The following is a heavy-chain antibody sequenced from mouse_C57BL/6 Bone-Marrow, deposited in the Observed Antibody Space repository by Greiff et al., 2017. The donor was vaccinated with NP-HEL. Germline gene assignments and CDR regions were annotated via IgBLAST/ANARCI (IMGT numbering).Heavy chain of an antibody. J-gene: IGHJ2*01. CDR3: ARGGYGSSYADY. CDR1: GYTFTSYW. D-gene: IGHD1-1*01. Sequence: VQLQQPGAELVMPGASVKLSCKASGYTFTSYWMHWVKQRPGQGLEWIGEIDPSDSYTNSTQKFKGKSTLTVDKSSSTAYMQLSSLTSEDSAVYYCARGGYGSSYADYWGQGTTLTVSS. V-gene: IGHV1-69*01. CDR2: IDPSDSYT.